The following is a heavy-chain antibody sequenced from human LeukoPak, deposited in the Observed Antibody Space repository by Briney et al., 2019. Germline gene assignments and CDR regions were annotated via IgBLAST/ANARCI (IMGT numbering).Heavy chain of an antibody. J-gene: IGHJ4*02. CDR3: AKAKYSGSYYFDY. D-gene: IGHD1-26*01. Sequence: PGGSLRLSCAASGSSFSTYAMSWVRQAPGKGLEWVSAISGSGLSTYYADSVRGRFTISRDNSKNTLYLQMNSLRAEDTAVYYCAKAKYSGSYYFDYWGQGTLVTVSS. V-gene: IGHV3-23*01. CDR2: ISGSGLST. CDR1: GSSFSTYA.